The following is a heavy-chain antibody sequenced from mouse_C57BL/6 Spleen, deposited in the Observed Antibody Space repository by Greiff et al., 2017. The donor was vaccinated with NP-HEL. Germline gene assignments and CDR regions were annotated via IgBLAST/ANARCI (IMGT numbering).Heavy chain of an antibody. CDR1: GYTFTDYE. V-gene: IGHV1-15*01. Sequence: QVQLQQSGAELVRPGASVTLSCKASGYTFTDYEMHWVKQTPVHGLEWIGAIDPETGGTAYNQKFKGKAILTADKSSSTAYMELRSLTSEDSAVYYCTRKGTYYGPSDYWGQGTTLTVSS. D-gene: IGHD1-1*02. J-gene: IGHJ2*01. CDR3: TRKGTYYGPSDY. CDR2: IDPETGGT.